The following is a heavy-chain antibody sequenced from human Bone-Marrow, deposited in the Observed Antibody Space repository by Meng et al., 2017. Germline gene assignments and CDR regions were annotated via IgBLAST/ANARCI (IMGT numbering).Heavy chain of an antibody. V-gene: IGHV4-31*03. CDR3: ASLYGDSSVWYLDL. Sequence: QGPLRQWVPVLLTPSQTPSLTCFCSGGPFSDYYWRWIRQHPGKGLEYIGYIYYSGSTYYNPSLKSRVIISVDTSKNQFSLRLNSVTAADTAVYYCASLYGDSSVWYLDLWGRGTLVTVSS. CDR2: IYYSGST. CDR1: GGPFSDYY. J-gene: IGHJ2*01. D-gene: IGHD4-17*01.